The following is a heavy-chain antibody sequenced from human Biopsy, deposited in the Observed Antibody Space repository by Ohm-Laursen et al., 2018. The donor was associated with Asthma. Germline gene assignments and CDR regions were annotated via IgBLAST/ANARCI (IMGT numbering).Heavy chain of an antibody. V-gene: IGHV3-30*03. CDR2: VSSDGHNK. J-gene: IGHJ3*02. Sequence: SLRLSCAASGFIFSQCGMHWVRQGPGKGLEWVALVSSDGHNKYYEDSVKGRFTISRDNSRNRLYLQINRLTVEDSAVYFCARQSGKDYGDSSGFDIWGQGTKVAVSS. D-gene: IGHD3-22*01. CDR3: ARQSGKDYGDSSGFDI. CDR1: GFIFSQCG.